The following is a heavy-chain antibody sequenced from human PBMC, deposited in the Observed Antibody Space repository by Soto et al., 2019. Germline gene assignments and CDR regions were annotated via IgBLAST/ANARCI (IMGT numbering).Heavy chain of an antibody. CDR2: MNPHTGET. Sequence: GASVKVSCKTSGNNFISSEISWVRQAPGQGLELMGWMNPHTGETDATRKFQGRLTMTRNISINTAYLELSSLTSEDTAVYYCAKKHSGSSLAYWGQGSLVTVSS. CDR3: AKKHSGSSLAY. D-gene: IGHD6-6*01. CDR1: GNNFISSE. V-gene: IGHV1-8*02. J-gene: IGHJ4*02.